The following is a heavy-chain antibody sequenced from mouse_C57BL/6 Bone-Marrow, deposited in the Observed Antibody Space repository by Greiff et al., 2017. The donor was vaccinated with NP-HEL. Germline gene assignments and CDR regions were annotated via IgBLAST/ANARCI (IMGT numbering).Heavy chain of an antibody. D-gene: IGHD2-2*01. CDR3: ARDGYDCAY. CDR1: GFTFSSYG. V-gene: IGHV5-6*01. CDR2: ISSGGSYT. J-gene: IGHJ3*01. Sequence: EVQLVESGGDLVKPGGSLKLSCAASGFTFSSYGMSWVRQTPDKRLEWVATISSGGSYTYYPDSVKGRFTIARDNAKNTLYLQMSSLKSEDTAMYYCARDGYDCAYWGQGTLVTVSA.